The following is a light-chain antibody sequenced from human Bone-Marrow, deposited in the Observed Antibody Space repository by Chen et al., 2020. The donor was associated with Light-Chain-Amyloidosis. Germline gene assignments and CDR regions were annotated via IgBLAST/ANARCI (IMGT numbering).Light chain of an antibody. J-gene: IGKJ2*01. Sequence: DILMTQSPSSLSASVGDRVTITCQASRDIIHYLNWFQHQPGKAPKLLISDTSKLEKGVPSRFSGSGSGTDFTFIISSLQPEDIETYYCQQYENFPYTFGQGTKLEIK. V-gene: IGKV1-33*01. CDR1: RDIIHY. CDR2: DTS. CDR3: QQYENFPYT.